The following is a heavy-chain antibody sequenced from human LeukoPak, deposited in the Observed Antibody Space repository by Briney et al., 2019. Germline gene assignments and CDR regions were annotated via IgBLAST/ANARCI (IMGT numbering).Heavy chain of an antibody. Sequence: ASVKVSCKASGYTFTSYYMHWVRQAPGQGLEWMGIINPSGGSTSYAQKFQGRVTMTRDTSTSTVYMELSSLRSEDTAVYYCARSAGIGYCSSTSCYGLYFQHWGQSTLVTVSS. V-gene: IGHV1-46*01. CDR3: ARSAGIGYCSSTSCYGLYFQH. CDR2: INPSGGST. CDR1: GYTFTSYY. J-gene: IGHJ1*01. D-gene: IGHD2-2*01.